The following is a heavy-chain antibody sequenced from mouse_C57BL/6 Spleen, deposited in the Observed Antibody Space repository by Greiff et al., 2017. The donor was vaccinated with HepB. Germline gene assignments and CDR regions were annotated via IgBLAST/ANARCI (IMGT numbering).Heavy chain of an antibody. CDR2: IDPSDSET. D-gene: IGHD4-1*01. CDR3: AREGEETGVDRDYFDY. V-gene: IGHV1-52*01. CDR1: GYTFTSYW. Sequence: QVQLQQPGAELVRPGSSVKLSCKASGYTFTSYWMHWVKQRPIQGLEWIGNIDPSDSETHYNQKFKDKATLTVDKSSSKAYMQLSSLTSEDSAVYYWAREGEETGVDRDYFDYWGQGTTLTVSS. J-gene: IGHJ2*01.